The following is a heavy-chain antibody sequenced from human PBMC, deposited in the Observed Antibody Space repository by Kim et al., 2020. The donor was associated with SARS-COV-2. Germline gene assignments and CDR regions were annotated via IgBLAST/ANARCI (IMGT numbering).Heavy chain of an antibody. J-gene: IGHJ4*02. D-gene: IGHD3-10*01. CDR3: ATIILWFGGYYFDY. Sequence: AQKFQGRVTMTEDTSTDTAYMELSSLRSEDTAVYYCATIILWFGGYYFDYWGQGTLVTVSS. V-gene: IGHV1-24*01.